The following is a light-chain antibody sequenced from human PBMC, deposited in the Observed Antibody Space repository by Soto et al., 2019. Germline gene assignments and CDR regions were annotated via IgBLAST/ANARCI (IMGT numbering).Light chain of an antibody. J-gene: IGLJ1*01. CDR3: CSLTTSHTYV. CDR1: SSDVGAYNF. V-gene: IGLV2-14*03. CDR2: HVT. Sequence: QSVLTQPASVSGSPGQSITISCSGTSSDVGAYNFVSWYQVHPGRAPKLMIYHVTYRPSGVSNRYSGSKSGNSASLTISGLQADDEADYYCCSLTTSHTYVFGSGTKLTVL.